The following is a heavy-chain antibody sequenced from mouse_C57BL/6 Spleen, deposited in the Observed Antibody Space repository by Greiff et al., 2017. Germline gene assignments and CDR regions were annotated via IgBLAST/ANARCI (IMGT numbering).Heavy chain of an antibody. J-gene: IGHJ4*01. V-gene: IGHV14-4*01. D-gene: IGHD1-1*01. CDR2: IEPENGDT. CDR3: TTGITTGRGYAMDY. CDR1: GFNIKDDY. Sequence: EVQLQQSGAELVRPGASVKLSCTASGFNIKDDYMHWVKQRTEQGLEWIGWIEPENGDTEYASKFQGKATITADTSSNTAYLQLSSLTSEDTAVYYCTTGITTGRGYAMDYWGQGTSVTVSS.